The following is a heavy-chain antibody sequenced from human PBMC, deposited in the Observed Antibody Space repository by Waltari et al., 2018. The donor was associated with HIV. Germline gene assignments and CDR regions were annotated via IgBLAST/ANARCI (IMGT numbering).Heavy chain of an antibody. Sequence: QVQLQESGPGLVKPSETLSLTCSVSDYSITSGYYWGWIRQSPGRGLEWIGSISHSGTTVSSPSLKSRVTLFRDTSKNQFFLKLTSATAEDTAVYYCASTYYDLLEGWYFDFWGQGRLVTVSS. CDR2: ISHSGTT. V-gene: IGHV4-38-2*02. CDR1: DYSITSGYY. J-gene: IGHJ4*02. CDR3: ASTYYDLLEGWYFDF. D-gene: IGHD3-3*01.